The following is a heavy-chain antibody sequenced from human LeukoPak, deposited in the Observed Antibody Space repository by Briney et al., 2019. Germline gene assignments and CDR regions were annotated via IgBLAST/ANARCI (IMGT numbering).Heavy chain of an antibody. CDR2: IHSSATA. D-gene: IGHD1-26*01. V-gene: IGHV4-38-2*02. Sequence: SETLSLTCTVSGYSIKSGHYWSWIRQPPGKRLEWIGSIHSSATAYYNPTLKSRVTISVDASKNQFSLNLTSVTAADTAVYYCARDRGGSYYDFQHWGQGTLVTVSS. CDR1: GYSIKSGHY. J-gene: IGHJ1*01. CDR3: ARDRGGSYYDFQH.